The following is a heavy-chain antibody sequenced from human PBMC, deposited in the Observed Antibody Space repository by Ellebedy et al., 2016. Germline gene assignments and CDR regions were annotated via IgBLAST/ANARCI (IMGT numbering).Heavy chain of an antibody. D-gene: IGHD3-10*01. CDR1: GFTFSSYW. CDR3: ARGTTMVRGVIED. CDR2: IKQDGSEK. J-gene: IGHJ4*02. V-gene: IGHV3-7*01. Sequence: GGSLRLXCAASGFTFSSYWMSWVRQAPGKGLEWVANIKQDGSEKYYVDSVKGRFTISRDNAKNSLYLQMNSLRAEDTAMYYCARGTTMVRGVIEDWGQGTLVTVSS.